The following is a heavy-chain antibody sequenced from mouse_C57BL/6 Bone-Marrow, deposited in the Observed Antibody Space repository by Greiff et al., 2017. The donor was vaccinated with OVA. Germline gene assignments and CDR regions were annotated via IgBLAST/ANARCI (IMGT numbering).Heavy chain of an antibody. D-gene: IGHD2-2*01. CDR1: GYTFTSYG. Sequence: VQLQQSGAELARPGASVKLSCKASGYTFTSYGISWVKQRTGQGLEWIGEIYPRSGNTYYNEKFKGKATLTADKSSSTAYMELRSLTSEDSAVYFCARPRLLWLRRDPFYWYFDVWGTGTTVTVSS. V-gene: IGHV1-81*01. CDR3: ARPRLLWLRRDPFYWYFDV. J-gene: IGHJ1*03. CDR2: IYPRSGNT.